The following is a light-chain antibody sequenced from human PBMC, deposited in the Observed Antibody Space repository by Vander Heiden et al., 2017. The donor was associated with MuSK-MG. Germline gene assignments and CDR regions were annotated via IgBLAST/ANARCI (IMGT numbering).Light chain of an antibody. CDR3: QSYDTSLSGV. J-gene: IGLJ2*01. Sequence: QSVLTQPPSVSVAPGQRVTISCTGSSSNIGAGYDVHWYQQFPGTAPKLLIYGNNNRPSGVPDRFAGSKSGTSASLAIAGLQAEDEADYYCQSYDTSLSGVFGGGTKLTVL. CDR2: GNN. V-gene: IGLV1-40*01. CDR1: SSNIGAGYD.